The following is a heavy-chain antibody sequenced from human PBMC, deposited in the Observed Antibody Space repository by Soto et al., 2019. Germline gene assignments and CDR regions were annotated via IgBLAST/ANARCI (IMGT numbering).Heavy chain of an antibody. CDR2: INPSGGST. V-gene: IGHV1-46*01. CDR3: ARGGGYCTNCVCYTRKDYGMDV. Sequence: ASVKVSCKASGYTFTSYYMHWVRHAPGQGLEWMGIINPSGGSTSYAQKFQGRVTMTRGTSTSTVYMELSSLRSEDTAVYYCARGGGYCTNCVCYTRKDYGMDVWGQGPTVTVSS. CDR1: GYTFTSYY. J-gene: IGHJ6*01. D-gene: IGHD2-8*01.